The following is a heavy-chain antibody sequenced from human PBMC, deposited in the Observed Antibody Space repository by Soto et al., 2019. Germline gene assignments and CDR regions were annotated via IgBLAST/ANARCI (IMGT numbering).Heavy chain of an antibody. CDR3: ARDRGYCISTSCPPGWFDP. CDR2: ISSSGSSI. D-gene: IGHD2-2*01. V-gene: IGHV3-11*01. CDR1: GFTFSDYY. Sequence: QVQLVESGGGLVKPGGSLRLSCAASGFTFSDYYMSWIRQAPGKGLEWVSYISSSGSSIYYADSVKGRFTISRDNAKNSLYLQMNSLRAEDTAVYYCARDRGYCISTSCPPGWFDPWGQGTLVTVSS. J-gene: IGHJ5*02.